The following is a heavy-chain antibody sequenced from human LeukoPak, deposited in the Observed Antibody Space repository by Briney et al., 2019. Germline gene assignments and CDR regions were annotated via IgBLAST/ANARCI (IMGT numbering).Heavy chain of an antibody. J-gene: IGHJ6*03. CDR3: ARERYDFWSGYSYYYYMDV. Sequence: GASVKVSCKASGYTFTGYYMHWVRQAPGQGLEWMGWINPNSGGTNYAQKFQGRVTMTRDTSISTAYMELSRLRSDDTAVYYCARERYDFWSGYSYYYYMDVWGKGTTATVSS. CDR2: INPNSGGT. D-gene: IGHD3-3*01. CDR1: GYTFTGYY. V-gene: IGHV1-2*02.